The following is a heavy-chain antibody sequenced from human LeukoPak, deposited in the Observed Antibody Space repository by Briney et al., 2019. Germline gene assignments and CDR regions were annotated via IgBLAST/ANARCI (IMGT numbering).Heavy chain of an antibody. Sequence: ASVKVSCKASGYTFTGYYIHWVRQAPGQGLEWMGWINPNSGGTNYAQKFQGRVTMTRDTSISTAYMELSRLKSDDTAVYYCARDYKLGDDYFDYWGQGTLVTVSS. CDR2: INPNSGGT. V-gene: IGHV1-2*02. CDR1: GYTFTGYY. D-gene: IGHD3-16*01. CDR3: ARDYKLGDDYFDY. J-gene: IGHJ4*02.